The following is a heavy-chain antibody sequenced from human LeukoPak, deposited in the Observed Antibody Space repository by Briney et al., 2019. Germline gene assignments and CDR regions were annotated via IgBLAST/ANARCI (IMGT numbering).Heavy chain of an antibody. CDR3: ARDRNGWYYFDY. D-gene: IGHD6-19*01. Sequence: GGSRRLSCAASGVTFSSYEMNWVRQAPGKGLGWLSYLSIGGGTIYYADSVKGRFTISRDNTKNSLNLQMNSLRAEDTAFYHCARDRNGWYYFDYWGQGTRLTVSS. J-gene: IGHJ4*02. CDR2: LSIGGGTI. V-gene: IGHV3-48*03. CDR1: GVTFSSYE.